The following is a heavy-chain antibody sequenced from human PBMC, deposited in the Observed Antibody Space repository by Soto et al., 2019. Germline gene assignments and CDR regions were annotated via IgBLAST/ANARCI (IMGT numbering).Heavy chain of an antibody. CDR1: GDSVSNGSYY. D-gene: IGHD3-22*01. CDR2: LQHRGST. CDR3: EKSSGSYFHY. Sequence: QVPLQESGPGLVKPSETLSLTCTVSGDSVSNGSYYWSWIRQPPGKGLEWIGYLQHRGSTTYNPSHKSRVTISLDTAKNPFSMTVTSVTAADTAVYYCEKSSGSYFHYWGQGALVTVCS. V-gene: IGHV4-61*01. J-gene: IGHJ4*02.